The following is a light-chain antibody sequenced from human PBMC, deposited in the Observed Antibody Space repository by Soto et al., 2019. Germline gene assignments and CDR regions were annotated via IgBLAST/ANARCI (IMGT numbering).Light chain of an antibody. Sequence: QPVLTQPASVSGSPGQSITISCTGTSSDVGRYNYVSWYQQHPGKAPKLMIYEVSNRPSGVSNRFSGSKSGNTASLTISGLQAEDEADYYCTSYTSSSSAVFGGGTQLTVL. V-gene: IGLV2-14*01. J-gene: IGLJ3*02. CDR1: SSDVGRYNY. CDR3: TSYTSSSSAV. CDR2: EVS.